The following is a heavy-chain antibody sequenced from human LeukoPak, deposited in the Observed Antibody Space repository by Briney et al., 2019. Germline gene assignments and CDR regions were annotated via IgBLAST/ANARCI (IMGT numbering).Heavy chain of an antibody. CDR1: GFTVSSNY. D-gene: IGHD6-13*01. Sequence: GGSLRLSCAASGFTVSSNYMSWVRQAPGKGLEWVSVIYSGGSTYYADSVKGRLTISRDNSKNTLYLQMNSLRAEDTAVYYCASSSSWYSNYYYYMDVWGKGTTVTVSS. J-gene: IGHJ6*03. V-gene: IGHV3-66*02. CDR3: ASSSSWYSNYYYYMDV. CDR2: IYSGGST.